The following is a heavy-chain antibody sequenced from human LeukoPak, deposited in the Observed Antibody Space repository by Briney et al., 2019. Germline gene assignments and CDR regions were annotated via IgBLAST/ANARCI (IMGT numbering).Heavy chain of an antibody. CDR3: ARGHYDSSGYCFDY. J-gene: IGHJ4*02. CDR1: GGSISSYY. CDR2: IYYSGST. D-gene: IGHD3-22*01. Sequence: SETLSLTCTVSGGSISSYYWSWIRQPPGKGLEWIGYIYYSGSTYYNPSLKSRVTISVDTSKNQFSLKLSSVTAADTAVYYCARGHYDSSGYCFDYWGQGTLVTVSS. V-gene: IGHV4-30-4*01.